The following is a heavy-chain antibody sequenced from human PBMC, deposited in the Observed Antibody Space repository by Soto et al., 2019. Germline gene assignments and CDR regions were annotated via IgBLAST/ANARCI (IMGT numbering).Heavy chain of an antibody. CDR3: AKGGVIAARPQLSYDY. V-gene: IGHV3-74*01. CDR1: GLIFSNYK. D-gene: IGHD6-6*01. J-gene: IGHJ4*02. CDR2: INTDGGII. Sequence: GGSLRLSCAASGLIFSNYKMHWVRQAPGKGLVWVSRINTDGGIIDYADSVKGRFTVSRDNSKNTLYLQMNSLRAEDTAVYYCAKGGVIAARPQLSYDYWGQGTLVTVSS.